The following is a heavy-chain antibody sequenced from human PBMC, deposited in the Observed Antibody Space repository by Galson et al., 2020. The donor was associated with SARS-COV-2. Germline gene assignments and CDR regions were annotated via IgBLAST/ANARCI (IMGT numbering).Heavy chain of an antibody. CDR3: AATSPWLEGDDYFDY. CDR1: GYTFTAYW. V-gene: IGHV5-10-1*01. D-gene: IGHD6-19*01. CDR2: IDPSDSDT. J-gene: IGHJ4*02. Sequence: HGESLKISCKGSGYTFTAYWISWVCRRPGKGLEWMGRIDPSDSDTKYRSTFQGHVTISADKSIDTAYLHWTSLQASDTAIYYCAATSPWLEGDDYFDYWGQGTRVTVSS.